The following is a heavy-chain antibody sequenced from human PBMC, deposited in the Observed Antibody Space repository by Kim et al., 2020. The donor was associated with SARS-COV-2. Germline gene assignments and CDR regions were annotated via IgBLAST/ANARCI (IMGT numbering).Heavy chain of an antibody. CDR3: AKGESSSWYLFRMDYYGMDV. Sequence: GGSLRLSCAASGFTFSSYGMHWVRQAPGKGLEWVAVISYDGSNKYYADSVKGRFTISSGNSKNTLYLQMNSLRAEDTAVYYCAKGESSSWYLFRMDYYGMDVWGQGTTVTVSS. V-gene: IGHV3-30*18. CDR2: ISYDGSNK. CDR1: GFTFSSYG. J-gene: IGHJ6*02. D-gene: IGHD6-13*01.